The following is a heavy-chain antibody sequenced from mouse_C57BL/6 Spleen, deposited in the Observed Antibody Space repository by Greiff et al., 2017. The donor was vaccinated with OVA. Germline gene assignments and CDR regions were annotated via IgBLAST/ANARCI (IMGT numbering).Heavy chain of an antibody. CDR1: GFTFSDYG. D-gene: IGHD1-1*01. CDR2: ISSGSSTI. CDR3: ARPGSSAMDY. J-gene: IGHJ4*01. V-gene: IGHV5-17*01. Sequence: EVKVVESGGGLVKPGGSLKLSCAASGFTFSDYGMHWVRQAPEKGLEWVAYISSGSSTIYYADTVKGRFTISRDNAKNTLFLQMTSLRSEDTAMYYCARPGSSAMDYWGQGTSVTVSS.